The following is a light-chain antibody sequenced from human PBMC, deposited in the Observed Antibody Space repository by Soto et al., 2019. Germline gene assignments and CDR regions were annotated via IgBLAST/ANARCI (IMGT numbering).Light chain of an antibody. V-gene: IGKV1-27*01. J-gene: IGKJ5*01. CDR1: QGISNY. CDR3: QKYNSALIT. CDR2: AAS. Sequence: EIEVAQSPSSLSASVGDRVTMTCRASQGISNYLAWYQQKPGKVPKLLIYAASTLQSGVPSRFSGSGSGTDFTLTISSLQPEDVATYYCQKYNSALITFGQGTRLEIK.